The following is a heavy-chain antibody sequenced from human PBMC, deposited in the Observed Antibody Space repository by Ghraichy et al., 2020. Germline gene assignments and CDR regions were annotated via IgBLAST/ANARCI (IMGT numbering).Heavy chain of an antibody. J-gene: IGHJ3*01. CDR2: VYGDGSRI. D-gene: IGHD6-19*01. CDR1: GFTFSRYL. CDR3: ARDGLYGGVWYDAFDV. V-gene: IGHV3-74*01. Sequence: GSLRLSCVASGFTFSRYLMHWVRQAPGKGLVWVSRVYGDGSRIGYADSVKGRFTISRDNTQNTLYLQMNSLRVEDTAVYYCARDGLYGGVWYDAFDVWGQGTMVTVSS.